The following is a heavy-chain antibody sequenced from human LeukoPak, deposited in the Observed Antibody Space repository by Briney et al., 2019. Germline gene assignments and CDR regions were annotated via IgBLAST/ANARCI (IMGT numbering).Heavy chain of an antibody. D-gene: IGHD1-14*01. CDR2: FDPEDGET. CDR1: GHTLTELS. J-gene: IGHJ2*01. V-gene: IGHV1-24*01. Sequence: ASVKVSCKVSGHTLTELSMQWVRQAPGKGLEWMGGFDPEDGETIYAQKFQGRVTMTEDTSTDTAYMELSSLRSEDTAVYYCATGRVLGTGWYFDLWGRGTLVTVSS. CDR3: ATGRVLGTGWYFDL.